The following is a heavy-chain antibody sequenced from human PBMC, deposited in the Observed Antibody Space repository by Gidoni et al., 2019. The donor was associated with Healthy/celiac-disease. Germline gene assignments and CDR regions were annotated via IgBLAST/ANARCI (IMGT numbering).Heavy chain of an antibody. CDR1: GFTFRSYW. CDR2: IKQDGSEK. V-gene: IGHV3-7*01. CDR3: ARVATVVTPGWFDP. Sequence: EVQLVESGGGLVQPGGSLRLSCAASGFTFRSYWMSWVRQAPGKGLEWVANIKQDGSEKYYVDSVKGRFTISRDNAKNSLYLQMNSLRAEDTAVYYCARVATVVTPGWFDPWGQGTLVTVSS. J-gene: IGHJ5*02. D-gene: IGHD4-17*01.